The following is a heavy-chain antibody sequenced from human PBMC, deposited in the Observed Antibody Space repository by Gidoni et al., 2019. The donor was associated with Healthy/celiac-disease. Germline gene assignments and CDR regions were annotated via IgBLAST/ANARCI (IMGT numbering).Heavy chain of an antibody. CDR3: ARVGYCSGGSCSDYYYGMDV. CDR1: GGSISSYY. D-gene: IGHD2-15*01. V-gene: IGHV4-59*01. J-gene: IGHJ6*02. Sequence: QVQLQESGPGLVKPSETLSLTCTVSGGSISSYYWSWIRQPPGKGLAWIGYIYYSGSTNYNPSLKSRVTISVDTSKNQFSLKLSSVTAADTAVYYCARVGYCSGGSCSDYYYGMDVWGQGTMVTVSS. CDR2: IYYSGST.